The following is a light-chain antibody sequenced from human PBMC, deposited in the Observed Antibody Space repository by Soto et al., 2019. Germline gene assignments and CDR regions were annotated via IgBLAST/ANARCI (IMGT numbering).Light chain of an antibody. Sequence: EIVLTQSPGTLSLSPGERATLSCRASQRVSSSYLAWYQHKPGQAPRLLIYGASSRATGIPDRFSGSGSGTDFTLTISRLEPEDFAVYYCQQYGSSPLITFGQGTRLEIK. J-gene: IGKJ5*01. CDR3: QQYGSSPLIT. CDR1: QRVSSSY. CDR2: GAS. V-gene: IGKV3-20*01.